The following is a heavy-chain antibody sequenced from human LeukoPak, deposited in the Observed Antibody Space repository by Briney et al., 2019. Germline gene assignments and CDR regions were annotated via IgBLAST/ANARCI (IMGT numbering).Heavy chain of an antibody. CDR1: GFTFSSYA. J-gene: IGHJ3*02. Sequence: GRSLRLSCAASGFTFSSYAMHRVRQAPGKGLEWVAVISYDGSNKYYADSVKGRFTISRDNSKNTLYLQMNSLRAEDTAVYYCARERQLETYYDYVWGSPRDAFDIWGQGTMVTVSS. CDR3: ARERQLETYYDYVWGSPRDAFDI. D-gene: IGHD3-16*01. V-gene: IGHV3-30-3*01. CDR2: ISYDGSNK.